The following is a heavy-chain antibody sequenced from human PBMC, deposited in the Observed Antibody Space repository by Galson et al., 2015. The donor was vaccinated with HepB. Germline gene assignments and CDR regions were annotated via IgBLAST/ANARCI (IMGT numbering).Heavy chain of an antibody. Sequence: SLRLSCAASGFTFDDYAMHWVRQAPGKGLEWVSGISWNSGTIGYADSVKGRFTISRDNAKNSLYLQMNSLRAEDTAFYYCAKDMGRWLVLGFDHWGQGTLVTVSS. CDR3: AKDMGRWLVLGFDH. J-gene: IGHJ4*02. CDR1: GFTFDDYA. D-gene: IGHD6-19*01. CDR2: ISWNSGTI. V-gene: IGHV3-9*01.